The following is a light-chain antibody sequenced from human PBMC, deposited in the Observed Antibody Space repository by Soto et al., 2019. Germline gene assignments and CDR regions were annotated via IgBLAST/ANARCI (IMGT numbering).Light chain of an antibody. V-gene: IGKV3-20*01. CDR1: QSVSSNH. CDR2: GGS. CDR3: HQYGSSSWT. Sequence: DIVLTQSPGTLSLSPWERATLSCRASQSVSSNHLAWYQQKPGQAPRLLIYGGSSRATGIPVRFSGSGSETDFTLTITRLEPEDFAVYYCHQYGSSSWTFGQGTKVDIK. J-gene: IGKJ1*01.